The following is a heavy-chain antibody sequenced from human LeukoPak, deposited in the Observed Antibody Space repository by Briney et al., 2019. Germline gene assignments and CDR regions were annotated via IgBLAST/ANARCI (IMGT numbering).Heavy chain of an antibody. V-gene: IGHV3-30-3*01. CDR1: GFTFRDYT. CDR3: AKDEIGTMVRGVIMS. Sequence: PGGSLRLSCLASGFTFRDYTFHWVRQTPDKGLEWVAVISPYGSQKWYADSVKGRFTISRDDSKNTLSLQMNSLQTEDTAVYYCAKDEIGTMVRGVIMSWGQGTLVTVSS. J-gene: IGHJ4*02. CDR2: ISPYGSQK. D-gene: IGHD3-10*01.